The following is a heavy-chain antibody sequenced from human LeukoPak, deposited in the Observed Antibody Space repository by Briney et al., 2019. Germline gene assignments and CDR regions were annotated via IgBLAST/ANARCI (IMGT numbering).Heavy chain of an antibody. V-gene: IGHV4-59*12. D-gene: IGHD6-13*01. CDR1: GGSISSYY. CDR2: IYYSGST. Sequence: PSETLSLTCTVSGGSISSYYWSWIRQPPGKGLEWIGYIYYSGSTNYNPSLKSRVTISVDTSKNQFSLKLSSVTAADTAVYYCARSASIAAADSAEYFQHWGQGTLVTVSS. J-gene: IGHJ1*01. CDR3: ARSASIAAADSAEYFQH.